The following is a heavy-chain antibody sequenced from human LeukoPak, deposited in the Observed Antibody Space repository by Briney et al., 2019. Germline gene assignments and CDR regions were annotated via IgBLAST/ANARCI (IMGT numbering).Heavy chain of an antibody. CDR1: GGTFNNSA. Sequence: GASAKVSCKTSGGTFNNSAISWVRQAPGQGLEWLGGIMPLFGTAGYAQKFQGRVTITKDESTRTVYLELTSLTSDDTAVYYCARDVHGDYGSGWFDPWGQGTLVSVSS. V-gene: IGHV1-69*05. CDR3: ARDVHGDYGSGWFDP. CDR2: IMPLFGTA. J-gene: IGHJ5*02. D-gene: IGHD4-17*01.